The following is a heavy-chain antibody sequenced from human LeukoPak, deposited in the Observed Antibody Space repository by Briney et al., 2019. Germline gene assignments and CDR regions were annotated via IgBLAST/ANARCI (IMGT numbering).Heavy chain of an antibody. Sequence: PSQTLSLTCTVSGGSISSGDYYWSWIRQPPGKGLEWIGYIHYSGSTYYNPSLKSRVTISVDTSKNQFSLKLSSVTAADTAVYYCASELGDGDYSDWGQGTLVTVSS. CDR3: ASELGDGDYSD. CDR1: GGSISSGDYY. V-gene: IGHV4-30-4*01. J-gene: IGHJ4*02. D-gene: IGHD4-17*01. CDR2: IHYSGST.